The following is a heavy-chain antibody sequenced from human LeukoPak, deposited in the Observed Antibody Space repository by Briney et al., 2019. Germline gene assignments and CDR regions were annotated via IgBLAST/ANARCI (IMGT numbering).Heavy chain of an antibody. Sequence: GGSLRLSCAASGFTFSSYAMSWVRQAPGKGLEWVSAISGSGGSTYYADSVKGRFTISRDNSKNTLYLQMNSLRAEDTAVYYCARDRFANPWATVTTTPHFDYWGQGTLVTVSS. CDR3: ARDRFANPWATVTTTPHFDY. J-gene: IGHJ4*02. CDR1: GFTFSSYA. V-gene: IGHV3-23*01. D-gene: IGHD4-17*01. CDR2: ISGSGGST.